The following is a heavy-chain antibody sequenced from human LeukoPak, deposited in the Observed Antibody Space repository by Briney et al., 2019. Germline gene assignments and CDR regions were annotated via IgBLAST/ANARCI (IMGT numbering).Heavy chain of an antibody. CDR3: AKLGCSATRCYVNY. V-gene: IGHV3-30*18. J-gene: IGHJ4*02. CDR1: GFPFSDYG. D-gene: IGHD2-2*01. Sequence: AGSLRLSCAASGFPFSDYGMNWVRQAPGKGLEWVASISSDGSNTYYVDSVKGRFTISRDNSESTLFLQMSSLRAEDTALYHCAKLGCSATRCYVNYWGQGTLVTVS. CDR2: ISSDGSNT.